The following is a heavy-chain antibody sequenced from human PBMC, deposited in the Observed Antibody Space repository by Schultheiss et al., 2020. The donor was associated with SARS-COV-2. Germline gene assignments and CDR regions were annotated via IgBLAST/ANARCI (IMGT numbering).Heavy chain of an antibody. Sequence: ASVKVSCKASGYTFTSYAMHWVRQAPGQRLEWMGWINPNSGGTKYAQNFQGRVTMTRDTSINTAYMELRRLRSDDTAVYYCARVRGGVTFDYWGQGTLVTVSS. CDR3: ARVRGGVTFDY. V-gene: IGHV1-2*02. CDR2: INPNSGGT. CDR1: GYTFTSYA. J-gene: IGHJ4*02. D-gene: IGHD2-8*01.